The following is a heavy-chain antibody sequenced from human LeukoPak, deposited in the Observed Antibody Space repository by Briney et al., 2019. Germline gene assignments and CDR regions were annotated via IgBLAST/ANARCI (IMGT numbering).Heavy chain of an antibody. CDR1: GGSISSYY. CDR3: TRGAGWLIDY. CDR2: IYYSGST. V-gene: IGHV4-59*01. J-gene: IGHJ4*02. D-gene: IGHD3-16*01. Sequence: PSETLSLTCTVSGGSISSYYWSWIRQPPGKGLEWIGYIYYSGSTNYNPSLKSRVTISVDTSKNQFSLKLNSMTTADTAVYYCTRGAGWLIDYWGQGILVTVSS.